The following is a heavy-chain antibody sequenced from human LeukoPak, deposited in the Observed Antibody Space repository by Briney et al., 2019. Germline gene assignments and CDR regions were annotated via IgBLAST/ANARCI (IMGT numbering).Heavy chain of an antibody. CDR3: ARGPNKYDGGNSGSAWFDP. V-gene: IGHV1-8*01. J-gene: IGHJ5*02. Sequence: ASVTVSCKASGYTFTSYDIHWVRQATGQGLEWMGWMNPNSGNTGYAQKFQGRVTMTRNTSISTAYMELSSLRSEDTAVYHCARGPNKYDGGNSGSAWFDPWGQGTLVTVSS. CDR2: MNPNSGNT. CDR1: GYTFTSYD. D-gene: IGHD4-23*01.